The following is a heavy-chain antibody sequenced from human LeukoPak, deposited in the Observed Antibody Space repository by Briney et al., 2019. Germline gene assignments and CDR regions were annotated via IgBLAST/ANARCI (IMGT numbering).Heavy chain of an antibody. J-gene: IGHJ6*03. V-gene: IGHV3-23*01. CDR2: ISGSGGST. D-gene: IGHD3-9*01. CDR1: GFTFSSYG. CDR3: AKGTHYDILTGRYYYYYMDV. Sequence: GGSLRLSCAASGFTFSSYGMHWVRQAPGKGLEWVSAISGSGGSTYYADSVKGRFTISRDNSKNTLYLQMNSLRAEDTAVYYCAKGTHYDILTGRYYYYYMDVWGKGTTVTISS.